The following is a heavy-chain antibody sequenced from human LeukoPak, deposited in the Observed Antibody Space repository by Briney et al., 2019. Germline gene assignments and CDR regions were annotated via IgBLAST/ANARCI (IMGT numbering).Heavy chain of an antibody. V-gene: IGHV3-53*01. CDR2: IYSGGST. D-gene: IGHD4-11*01. Sequence: PGGSLRLSCAASGITVSSNYMSWVRQAPGKGLEWVSVIYSGGSTYYADSVKGRFTISRDNSKNTLYLQMNSLRAEDTAVYYCARDGRLQGDYWGQGTLVTVTS. J-gene: IGHJ4*02. CDR1: GITVSSNY. CDR3: ARDGRLQGDY.